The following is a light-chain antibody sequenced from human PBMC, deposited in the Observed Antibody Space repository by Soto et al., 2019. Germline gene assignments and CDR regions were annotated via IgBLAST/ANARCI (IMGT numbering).Light chain of an antibody. CDR1: QVIGSRY. V-gene: IGKV3-20*01. Sequence: EIVMTQSPGTLSLSPGERATISCRASQVIGSRYLAWYHQKSGQAPRLLIYGASSRTTGIPDRFSGSGSGTDFTLTISRLEPEDFGVYYWQQFDCSIPHTFGQGTKLEIK. CDR3: QQFDCSIPHT. J-gene: IGKJ2*01. CDR2: GAS.